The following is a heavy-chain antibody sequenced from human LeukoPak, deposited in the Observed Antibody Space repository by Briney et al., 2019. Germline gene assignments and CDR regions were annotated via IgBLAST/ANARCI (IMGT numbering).Heavy chain of an antibody. V-gene: IGHV1-69-2*01. D-gene: IGHD3-3*01. CDR1: GYTFTDYY. CDR3: ATASSAITIFGVVIVNNAFDI. J-gene: IGHJ3*02. Sequence: ASVKISCKVSGYTFTDYYMYWVQQAPGKGLEWMGLVDPEDGETIYAEKFQGRVTITADTSTDTAYMELSSLRSEDTAVYYCATASSAITIFGVVIVNNAFDIWGQGTMVTVSS. CDR2: VDPEDGET.